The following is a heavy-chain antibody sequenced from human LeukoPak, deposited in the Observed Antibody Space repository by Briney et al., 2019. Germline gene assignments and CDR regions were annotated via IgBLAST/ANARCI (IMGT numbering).Heavy chain of an antibody. CDR2: VYHSGST. CDR1: GGSISSSPYF. V-gene: IGHV4-39*01. D-gene: IGHD3-10*01. Sequence: SETLSLTCTVSGGSISSSPYFWVWIRQPPGKGLEWIASVYHSGSTYYNPPLKGRVSISVDTPKNQFSLQLSSVTAADTAVYYCARRNYYTSGSPYWGQGILVTVSS. CDR3: ARRNYYTSGSPY. J-gene: IGHJ4*02.